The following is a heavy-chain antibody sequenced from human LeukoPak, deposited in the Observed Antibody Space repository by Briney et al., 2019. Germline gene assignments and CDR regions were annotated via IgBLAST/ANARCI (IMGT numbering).Heavy chain of an antibody. J-gene: IGHJ4*02. CDR1: GGSISNTNW. CDR3: AREGGPYRPLDY. CDR2: VNLEGST. Sequence: KTSQTLSLTCGVSGGSISNTNWWTGVRQPPGKGLEWIGEVNLEGSTIYNPSLKSRVAISVDKYENHISLKLTSVTAADTAVYYCAREGGPYRPLDYSGQGTLVT. V-gene: IGHV4-4*02.